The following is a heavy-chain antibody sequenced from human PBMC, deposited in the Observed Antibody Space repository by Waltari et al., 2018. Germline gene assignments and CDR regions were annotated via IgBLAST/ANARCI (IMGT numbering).Heavy chain of an antibody. D-gene: IGHD2-15*01. CDR3: ARDRGRGLYLDS. CDR1: GDFMSDSDV. J-gene: IGHJ4*02. V-gene: IGHV4-4*02. Sequence: QLRLQESGPGLVKPSGTLSLTCGVSGDFMSDSDVWNWFRQPPGKGLEWIGQVRRSGGSNYSPSFASRVAVSVDSSKNEFSLRLTFATAADTAVYYCARDRGRGLYLDSWGPGTLVTV. CDR2: VRRSGGS.